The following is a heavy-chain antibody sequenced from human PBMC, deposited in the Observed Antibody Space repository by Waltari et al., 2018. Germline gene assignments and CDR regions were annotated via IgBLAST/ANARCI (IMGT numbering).Heavy chain of an antibody. CDR3: ARVNSYGYREDYGMDV. CDR1: GYSISSGYY. V-gene: IGHV4-61*01. Sequence: QVQLQESGPGLVKPSETLSLTCAVSGYSISSGYYWSWIRPPPGKGLEWIGYIYYSGSTNYNPSLKSRVTISVDTSKNQFSLKLSSVTAADTAVYYCARVNSYGYREDYGMDVWGQGTTVTVSS. J-gene: IGHJ6*02. D-gene: IGHD5-18*01. CDR2: IYYSGST.